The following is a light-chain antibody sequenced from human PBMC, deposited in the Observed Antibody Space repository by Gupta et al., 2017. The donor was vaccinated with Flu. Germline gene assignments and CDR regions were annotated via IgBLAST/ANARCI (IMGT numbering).Light chain of an antibody. V-gene: IGLV2-23*02. J-gene: IGLJ3*02. Sequence: QSALTPPASVSRSPGPSIPVSCTGTSIDVGSYNLVSWYPQHPAKAPQLMSYQVTNRPPGTSNRLSAANFGNNASPLTSGLQAENEADDYCCLSAGRSTWVFGGGTKVTVL. CDR3: CLSAGRSTWV. CDR2: QVT. CDR1: SIDVGSYNL.